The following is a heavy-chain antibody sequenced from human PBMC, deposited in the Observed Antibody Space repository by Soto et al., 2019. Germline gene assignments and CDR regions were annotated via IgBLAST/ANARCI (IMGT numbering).Heavy chain of an antibody. CDR1: GYTFTDYY. J-gene: IGHJ6*02. CDR3: ARDHLDWNYDDHYYDMDV. D-gene: IGHD1-7*01. CDR2: INPNSGGT. V-gene: IGHV1-2*04. Sequence: ASVKVSCKASGYTFTDYYIHWVRQAPGQGLEWMGWINPNSGGTSYAQKFQDWVTMTRDTSISTAYMELSRLRSDDTTVYYCARDHLDWNYDDHYYDMDVWGQGTTVTVSS.